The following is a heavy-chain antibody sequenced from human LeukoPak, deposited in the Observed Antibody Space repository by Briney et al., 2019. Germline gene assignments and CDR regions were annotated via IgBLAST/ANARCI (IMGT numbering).Heavy chain of an antibody. Sequence: GASVKVSCKASGYTFTDYYMHWVRQAPGQGLEWMGWINPNSGATSYAQKFQGRVTMTRDTSISTAYMELNRLRSDDPAVYYCARDVQQLANYYYYGLDVWGQGTTVTVSS. J-gene: IGHJ6*02. CDR1: GYTFTDYY. V-gene: IGHV1-2*02. D-gene: IGHD6-13*01. CDR2: INPNSGAT. CDR3: ARDVQQLANYYYYGLDV.